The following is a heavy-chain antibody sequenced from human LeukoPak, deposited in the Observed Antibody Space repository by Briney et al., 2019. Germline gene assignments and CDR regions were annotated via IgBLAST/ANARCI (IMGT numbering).Heavy chain of an antibody. J-gene: IGHJ4*02. D-gene: IGHD3-3*01. CDR3: ARDRRIRFLEWLFTLDY. V-gene: IGHV3-21*01. Sequence: GGSLRLSCAASGFTFSSCAMSWVRQAPGKGLEWVSSISSSSSYIYYADSVKGRFTISRDNAKNSLYLQMNSLRAEDTAVYYCARDRRIRFLEWLFTLDYWGQGTLVTVSS. CDR2: ISSSSSYI. CDR1: GFTFSSCA.